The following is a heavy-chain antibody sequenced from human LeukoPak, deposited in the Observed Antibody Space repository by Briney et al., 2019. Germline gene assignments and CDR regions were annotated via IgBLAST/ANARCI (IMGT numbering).Heavy chain of an antibody. J-gene: IGHJ4*02. CDR3: ARGPPYIVVVTAIGFFDY. D-gene: IGHD2-21*02. V-gene: IGHV4-39*07. CDR2: IYYSGST. Sequence: SETLSLTCTVSGGSISGSSYYWGWIRQPPGKGLEWIGSIYYSGSTYYNPSLKSRVTISVDTSKNQFSLKVSSVTAADTAVYYCARGPPYIVVVTAIGFFDYWGQGTLVTVPS. CDR1: GGSISGSSYY.